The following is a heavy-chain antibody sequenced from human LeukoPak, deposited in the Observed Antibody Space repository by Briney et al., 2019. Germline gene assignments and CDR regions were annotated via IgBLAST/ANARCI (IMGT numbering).Heavy chain of an antibody. CDR3: ARDFCSTSCNLGY. CDR2: IIPMFGTA. CDR1: GGTFNSYA. J-gene: IGHJ4*02. V-gene: IGHV1-69*13. D-gene: IGHD2-2*01. Sequence: ASVKVSCKASGGTFNSYAISWVRQAPGQGLEWMGGIIPMFGTAKYAQKFQGRVTITADESTSTAYMELSSLRSEDTAVYYCARDFCSTSCNLGYWGQGTLVTVSS.